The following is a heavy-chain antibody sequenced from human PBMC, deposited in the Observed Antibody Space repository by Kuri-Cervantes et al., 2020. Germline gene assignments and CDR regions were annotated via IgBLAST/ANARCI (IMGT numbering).Heavy chain of an antibody. Sequence: LSLTCAASGFSFSSSAMSWVRQAPGKGLEWVSVISGGGDSIYYADSVKGRFTISRDNSKSTFYLQMNTLRPDDMAVYYCAAGGFMYQGLDYWGQGTLVTVSS. CDR2: ISGGGDSI. D-gene: IGHD3-16*01. CDR3: AAGGFMYQGLDY. J-gene: IGHJ4*02. V-gene: IGHV3-23*01. CDR1: GFSFSSSA.